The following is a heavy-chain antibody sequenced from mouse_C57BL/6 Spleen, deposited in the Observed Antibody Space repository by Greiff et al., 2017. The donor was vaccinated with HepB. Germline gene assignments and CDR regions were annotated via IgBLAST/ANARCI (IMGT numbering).Heavy chain of an antibody. D-gene: IGHD3-2*02. Sequence: VQLKQSGAELVRPGASVKLSCTASGFNIKDYYMHWVKQRPEQGLEWIGRIDPEDGDTEYAPKFQGKATMTADTSSNTAYLQLSSLTSEDTAVYYFTSQLRPQYYYAMDYWGQGTSVTVSS. CDR3: TSQLRPQYYYAMDY. CDR1: GFNIKDYY. CDR2: IDPEDGDT. J-gene: IGHJ4*01. V-gene: IGHV14-1*01.